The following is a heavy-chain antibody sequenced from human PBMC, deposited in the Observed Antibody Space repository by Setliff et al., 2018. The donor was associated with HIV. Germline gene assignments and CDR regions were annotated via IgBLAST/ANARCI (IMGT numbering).Heavy chain of an antibody. CDR3: ARAAAGNTGPFDL. V-gene: IGHV4-59*01. J-gene: IGHJ4*02. CDR1: GGSISSYY. D-gene: IGHD4-17*01. CDR2: IYYSGST. Sequence: KPSETLSLTCTVSGGSISSYYWSWIRQPPGKGLEWIGYIYYSGSTNYNPSLKSRVTISVDTSKNQFSLKLSSVIAADTAVYYCARAAAGNTGPFDLWGQGSPVTVSS.